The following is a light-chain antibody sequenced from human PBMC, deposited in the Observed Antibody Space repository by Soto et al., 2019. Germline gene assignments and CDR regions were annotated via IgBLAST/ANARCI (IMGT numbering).Light chain of an antibody. Sequence: DIQITQSPSSLSASVGDRVTITCRASQGISTYLNWYQQKQGKAPKLLIYAASSLQSGVPSRFSGSGSETDFTLTISSLQPEDFSTYSCQQSYSTTWTFGQGTKVDIK. V-gene: IGKV1-39*01. CDR1: QGISTY. CDR3: QQSYSTTWT. CDR2: AAS. J-gene: IGKJ1*01.